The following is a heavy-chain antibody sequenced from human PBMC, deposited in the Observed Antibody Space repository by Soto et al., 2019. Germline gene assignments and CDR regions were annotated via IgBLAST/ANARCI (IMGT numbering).Heavy chain of an antibody. D-gene: IGHD2-8*01. CDR2: IYYSGST. V-gene: IGHV4-59*01. Sequence: PSETLSLTCTVSGVSISSYYWSWIRQPPGKGLEWIGYIYYSGSTNYNPSLKSRVTISVDTSKNQFSLKLSSVTAADTAVYYCARALKDYYYYMDVWGKGTTVTVSS. J-gene: IGHJ6*03. CDR1: GVSISSYY. CDR3: ARALKDYYYYMDV.